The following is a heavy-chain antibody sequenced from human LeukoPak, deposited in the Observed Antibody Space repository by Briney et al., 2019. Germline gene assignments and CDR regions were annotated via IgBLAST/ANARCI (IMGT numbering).Heavy chain of an antibody. CDR1: GYTLTGYY. D-gene: IGHD6-25*01. J-gene: IGHJ4*02. CDR3: ATGGGYRFAY. CDR2: INTNTEKS. V-gene: IGHV7-4-1*02. Sequence: ASVKVSCKASGYTLTGYYMHWVRQAPGQGLEWMGWINTNTEKSTYAPGFTGRYVFSLDSSVNTAYLQISSLKAEDTALYYCATGGGYRFAYWGQGTLVTVSS.